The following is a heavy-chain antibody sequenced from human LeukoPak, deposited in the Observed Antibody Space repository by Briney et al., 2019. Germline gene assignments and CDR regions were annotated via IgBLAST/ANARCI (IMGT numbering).Heavy chain of an antibody. D-gene: IGHD3-10*01. J-gene: IGHJ6*02. CDR3: AKDWSNPRYGSGSYYLNYGMDV. V-gene: IGHV3-30*18. CDR2: ISYDGSNK. CDR1: GFTFCSYG. Sequence: GGSLRLSCAASGFTFCSYGMHWVRQAPGKGLEWVAVISYDGSNKYYADSVKGRFTISRDNSKNTLYLQMISLRAEDTAVYYCAKDWSNPRYGSGSYYLNYGMDVWGQGTTVTVSS.